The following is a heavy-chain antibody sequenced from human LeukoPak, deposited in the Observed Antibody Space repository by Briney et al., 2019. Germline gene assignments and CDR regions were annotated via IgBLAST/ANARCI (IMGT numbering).Heavy chain of an antibody. CDR2: MNPNSGNT. Sequence: ASVKVSCKASGYTFTSYDINWVRQATGQGLEWMGWMNPNSGNTGYAQKFQGRVTMTRNTSISTAYMELSSLRSEDTAVYYCARGKLGRARAVAKNYYYYMDVWGKGTTVTISS. CDR1: GYTFTSYD. V-gene: IGHV1-8*01. D-gene: IGHD6-19*01. J-gene: IGHJ6*03. CDR3: ARGKLGRARAVAKNYYYYMDV.